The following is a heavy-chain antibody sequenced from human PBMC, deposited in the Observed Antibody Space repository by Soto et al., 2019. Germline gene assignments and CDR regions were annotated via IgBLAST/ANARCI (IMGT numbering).Heavy chain of an antibody. CDR1: GFTFTSSA. Sequence: ASVKVSCKASGFTFTSSAVQWVRQARGQRLEWIGWIVGGSGNTNYAQKFQERVTITRDMSTSTAYMELSSLRSEDTAVYYCAASSVDSYYFDYWGQGTLVTVSS. CDR2: IVGGSGNT. CDR3: AASSVDSYYFDY. J-gene: IGHJ4*02. V-gene: IGHV1-58*01. D-gene: IGHD6-19*01.